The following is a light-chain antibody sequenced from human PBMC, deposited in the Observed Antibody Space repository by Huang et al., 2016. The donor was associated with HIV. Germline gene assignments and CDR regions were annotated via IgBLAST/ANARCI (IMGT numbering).Light chain of an antibody. J-gene: IGKJ1*01. CDR2: ATS. V-gene: IGKV1-39*01. CDR1: QSISSS. Sequence: DIQLTQSPSSLSASVGDRVTITCRASQSISSSLNWYQQKPGTAPKLLVYATSSLQSGVPSRFGGSGSGTDFTLTINSLQPEDFATYFCQQSYSTLWTFGQGTKVEIK. CDR3: QQSYSTLWT.